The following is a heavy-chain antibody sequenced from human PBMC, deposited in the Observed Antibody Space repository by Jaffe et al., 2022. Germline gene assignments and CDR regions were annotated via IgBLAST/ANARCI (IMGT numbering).Heavy chain of an antibody. CDR1: GYTFTSYA. CDR2: INAGNGNT. CDR3: ARDRTIFGVVYHVDAFDI. D-gene: IGHD3-3*01. V-gene: IGHV1-3*01. J-gene: IGHJ3*02. Sequence: QVQLVQSGAEVKKPGASVKVSCKASGYTFTSYAMHWVRQAPGQRLEWMGWINAGNGNTKYSQKFQGRVTITRDTSASTAYMELSSLRSEDTAVYYCARDRTIFGVVYHVDAFDIWGQGTMVTVSS.